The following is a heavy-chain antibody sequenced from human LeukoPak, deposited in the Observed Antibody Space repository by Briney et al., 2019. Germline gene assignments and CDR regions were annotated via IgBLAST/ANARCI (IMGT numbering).Heavy chain of an antibody. V-gene: IGHV3-23*01. CDR3: APEGCGYYDRPTPN. Sequence: GRSLRLSCAASGFIFSSYAMSWVRQAPGKGLEWVSAISGSGGSTYYADPVKGRFTISRDNSKNTLYLQMNSLRAQDTAVYYCAPEGCGYYDRPTPNWGQGTLVTVSS. J-gene: IGHJ4*02. CDR1: GFIFSSYA. D-gene: IGHD3-22*01. CDR2: ISGSGGST.